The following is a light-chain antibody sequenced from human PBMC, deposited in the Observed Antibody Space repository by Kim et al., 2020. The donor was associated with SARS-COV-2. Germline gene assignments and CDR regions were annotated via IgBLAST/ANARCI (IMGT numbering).Light chain of an antibody. V-gene: IGLV3-19*01. CDR2: GKN. CDR3: NSRESSANHWM. J-gene: IGLJ7*01. Sequence: SSELTQDPAVSVALGQTVRITCQGDSLRSYYASWYQQKSGQAPVLVFYGKNNRPSGIPDRFSGSYSGNTASLTITAAQAEDEADYYCNSRESSANHWMFGGGTQLTVL. CDR1: SLRSYY.